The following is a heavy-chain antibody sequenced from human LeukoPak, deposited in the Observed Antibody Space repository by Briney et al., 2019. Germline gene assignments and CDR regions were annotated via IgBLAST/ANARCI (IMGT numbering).Heavy chain of an antibody. J-gene: IGHJ4*02. V-gene: IGHV4-59*01. Sequence: SETLSPTCTVSGGSISSYYWTWIRQPPGKGLEWIGYIYYSGSTNYNPSLKSRVTISVDTSKNQFSLTLTSVTAADTAVYYCARGVNSGYFDYCGQGTLVTVSS. CDR2: IYYSGST. CDR3: ARGVNSGYFDY. D-gene: IGHD1-26*01. CDR1: GGSISSYY.